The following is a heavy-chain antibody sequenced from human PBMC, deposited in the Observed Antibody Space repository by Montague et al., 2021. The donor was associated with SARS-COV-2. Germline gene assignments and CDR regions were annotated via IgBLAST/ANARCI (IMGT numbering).Heavy chain of an antibody. Sequence: SETLSLTCAVYGGSFSGYYWSWIRQPPGKGLEWIGEINHSGSTNYNPSLKSRVTISVDTSKNQFSLKLSSVTAADTVVYYCARGRLILLWFGELLSGGDYYGMDVWGQGTTVTVSS. V-gene: IGHV4-34*01. CDR1: GGSFSGYY. J-gene: IGHJ6*02. CDR3: ARGRLILLWFGELLSGGDYYGMDV. CDR2: INHSGST. D-gene: IGHD3-10*01.